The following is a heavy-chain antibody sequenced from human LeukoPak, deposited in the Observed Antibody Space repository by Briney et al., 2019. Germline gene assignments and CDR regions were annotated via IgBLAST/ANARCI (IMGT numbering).Heavy chain of an antibody. D-gene: IGHD3-10*01. V-gene: IGHV1-2*02. Sequence: GASVKVSCKASGYTFTGYYMHWVRQAPGQGLEWMGWINPNSGGTNYAQKFQGRVTMTRDTSISTAYMELSRLGSDDTAVYYCARAGDLITMVRGDTNWFDPWGQGTLVTVSS. J-gene: IGHJ5*02. CDR3: ARAGDLITMVRGDTNWFDP. CDR2: INPNSGGT. CDR1: GYTFTGYY.